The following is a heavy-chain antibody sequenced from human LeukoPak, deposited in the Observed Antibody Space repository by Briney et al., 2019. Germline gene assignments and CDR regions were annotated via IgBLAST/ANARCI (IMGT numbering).Heavy chain of an antibody. CDR2: ISWNSGSI. CDR3: AKEAVNYYYYYGMDV. V-gene: IGHV3-9*01. J-gene: IGHJ6*02. Sequence: PGGSLRLSCAASGFTFDDYAMHWVRQVPGKGLEWVSGISWNSGSIGYADSVKGRFTISRDNAKNSLYLQMNSLRAEDTALYYCAKEAVNYYYYYGMDVWGQGTTVTVSS. CDR1: GFTFDDYA. D-gene: IGHD4-17*01.